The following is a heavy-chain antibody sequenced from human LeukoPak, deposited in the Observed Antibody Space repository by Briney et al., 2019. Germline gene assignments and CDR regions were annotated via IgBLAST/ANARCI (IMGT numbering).Heavy chain of an antibody. D-gene: IGHD6-19*01. CDR2: IKPDGSEK. CDR3: ASHASGWFA. V-gene: IGHV3-7*01. CDR1: GFTFSDYW. J-gene: IGHJ5*02. Sequence: GGSLRLSCAASGFTFSDYWMSWVRQAPGKGLEWWANIKPDGSEKFYVVSVKGRFTISRDNAKDSVSLQLNSLRVEDTAVYYCASHASGWFAWGQGTLVTVSS.